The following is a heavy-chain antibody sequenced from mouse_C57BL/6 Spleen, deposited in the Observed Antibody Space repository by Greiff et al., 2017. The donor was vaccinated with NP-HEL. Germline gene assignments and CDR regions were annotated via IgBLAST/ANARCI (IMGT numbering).Heavy chain of an antibody. D-gene: IGHD1-1*01. CDR1: GYTFTSYR. CDR3: ASEGTTVVADYFDY. CDR2: IHPNSGST. V-gene: IGHV1-64*01. J-gene: IGHJ2*01. Sequence: VQLQQPGAELVKPGASVKLSCKASGYTFTSYRMHWVKQRPGQGLEWIGMIHPNSGSTNYNEKFKSKATLTVDKSSSTAYMQLSSLTSEDSAVYYCASEGTTVVADYFDYWGQGTTLTVSS.